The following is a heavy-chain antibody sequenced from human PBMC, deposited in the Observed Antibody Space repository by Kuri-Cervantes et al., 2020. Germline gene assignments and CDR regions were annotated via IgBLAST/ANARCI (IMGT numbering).Heavy chain of an antibody. CDR1: GFTFDDYA. J-gene: IGHJ4*02. D-gene: IGHD3-22*01. CDR2: ISGSGGST. CDR3: AKYLVDSSGYYYTGFDY. Sequence: LSLTCAASGFTFDDYAMHWVRQAPGKGLEWVSAISGSGGSTYYADSVKGRFTISRDNSKNTLYLQMNSLRAEDTAVYYCAKYLVDSSGYYYTGFDYWGQGTLVTVSS. V-gene: IGHV3-23*01.